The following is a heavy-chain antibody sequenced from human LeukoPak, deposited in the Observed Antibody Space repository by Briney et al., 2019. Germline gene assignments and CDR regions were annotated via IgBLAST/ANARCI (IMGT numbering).Heavy chain of an antibody. Sequence: SETLSLTCTVSGGSISSYYWSWIRQPPGKGLEWIGYIYYSGSTNYNPSLMSRVTISVDTSKNQFSLKLSSVTAADTAVYYCARVAYCGGDCYSGAFDIWGQGTMVTVSS. CDR3: ARVAYCGGDCYSGAFDI. CDR1: GGSISSYY. V-gene: IGHV4-59*01. D-gene: IGHD2-21*02. CDR2: IYYSGST. J-gene: IGHJ3*02.